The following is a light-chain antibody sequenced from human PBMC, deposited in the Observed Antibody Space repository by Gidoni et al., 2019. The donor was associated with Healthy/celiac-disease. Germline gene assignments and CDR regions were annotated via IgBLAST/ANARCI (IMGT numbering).Light chain of an antibody. CDR1: QSVLYSSNNKNY. CDR2: WAS. J-gene: IGKJ1*01. Sequence: DIVMTQSPDSLAVSLGERATINCKSSQSVLYSSNNKNYLAWYQQKPGRPPKLLIYWASTRKSGVPDRFSGSGSGTDFTLTISSLQAEDVAVYYCQQYYSTPPWTFGQGTKVEIK. CDR3: QQYYSTPPWT. V-gene: IGKV4-1*01.